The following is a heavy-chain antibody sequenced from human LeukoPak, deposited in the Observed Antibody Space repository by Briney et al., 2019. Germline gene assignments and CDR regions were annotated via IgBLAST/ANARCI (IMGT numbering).Heavy chain of an antibody. Sequence: GGSLRLSCAASGFTFSNYGMNWVRQAPGKGLEWVSGITGSGGNTDYADSVKGRLTISRDNSKNTVYLQMNGLRAEDRAMYYCARTVSYGSGSYADYWGQGTLVSVSS. V-gene: IGHV3-23*01. CDR1: GFTFSNYG. D-gene: IGHD3-10*01. CDR2: ITGSGGNT. J-gene: IGHJ4*02. CDR3: ARTVSYGSGSYADY.